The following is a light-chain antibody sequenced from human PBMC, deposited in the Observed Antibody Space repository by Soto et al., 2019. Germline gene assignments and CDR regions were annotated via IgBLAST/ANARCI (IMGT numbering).Light chain of an antibody. V-gene: IGLV1-47*02. Sequence: QSALTQPPSASGTPGQRVTISCSGSSPNIGSNSVYWYQQLPGTAPKLLIYSNHQRPSGVPDRFSGSKSGTSASLAISGLRSEDEANYYCAAWDDSPSGVVFGGGTKVTVL. CDR2: SNH. J-gene: IGLJ2*01. CDR3: AAWDDSPSGVV. CDR1: SPNIGSNS.